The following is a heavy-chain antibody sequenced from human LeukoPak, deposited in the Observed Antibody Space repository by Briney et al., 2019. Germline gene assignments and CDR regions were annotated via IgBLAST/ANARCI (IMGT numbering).Heavy chain of an antibody. CDR1: GFTFRSHA. D-gene: IGHD2-21*01. CDR3: AKDFRIGYSAHFDY. V-gene: IGHV3-23*01. Sequence: GGSLRLSCVGSGFTFRSHAMSWVRQAPEKGLEFVSGIYENGGTTYYADSVKGRFSISRDNSKNTLYLQMDSLRGEDMAVYYCAKDFRIGYSAHFDYWGQGALVTVSS. CDR2: IYENGGTT. J-gene: IGHJ4*02.